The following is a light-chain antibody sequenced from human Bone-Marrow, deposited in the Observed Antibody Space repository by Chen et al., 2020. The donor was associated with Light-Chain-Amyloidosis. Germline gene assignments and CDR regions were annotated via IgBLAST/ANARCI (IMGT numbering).Light chain of an antibody. CDR1: SGDVGGYDV. V-gene: IGLV2-11*02. J-gene: IGLJ2*01. Sequence: QSALTQPRSVSGSPGQSVTISCTGTSGDVGGYDVVSWYQQYPVKAPKLIIYDVSKRPSGVPDRFSGSKSGNTASLTISGLQAADEDDYYCCSTAGRSTLVFGGGTTLTVL. CDR2: DVS. CDR3: CSTAGRSTLV.